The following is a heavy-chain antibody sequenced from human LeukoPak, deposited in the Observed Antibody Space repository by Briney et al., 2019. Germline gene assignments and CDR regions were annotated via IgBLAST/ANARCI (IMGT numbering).Heavy chain of an antibody. J-gene: IGHJ4*02. CDR2: DSLSGLT. CDR3: SRENGAFSTFGY. D-gene: IGHD1-26*01. V-gene: IGHV4-4*03. Sequence: PETLSLTCGVSGGSITSTNWWSWVRQPPGQGLEWIGEDSLSGLTNYTPSLSSRVIMALDTSKNHLSLNLTSVTAADTAVYYCSRENGAFSTFGYWGQGTLVTVS. CDR1: GGSITSTNW.